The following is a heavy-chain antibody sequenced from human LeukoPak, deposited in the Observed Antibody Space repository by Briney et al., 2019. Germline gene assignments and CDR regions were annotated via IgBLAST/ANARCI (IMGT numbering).Heavy chain of an antibody. CDR1: GFTFSSYA. CDR2: ISYDGSNK. Sequence: PGGSLRLPCAASGFTFSSYAMHWVRQAPGKGLEWVAVISYDGSNKYYADSVKGRFTISRDNSKNTLYLQMNSLRAEDTAVYYCAREDSSGLDYWGQGTLVTVSS. D-gene: IGHD3-22*01. J-gene: IGHJ4*02. V-gene: IGHV3-30-3*01. CDR3: AREDSSGLDY.